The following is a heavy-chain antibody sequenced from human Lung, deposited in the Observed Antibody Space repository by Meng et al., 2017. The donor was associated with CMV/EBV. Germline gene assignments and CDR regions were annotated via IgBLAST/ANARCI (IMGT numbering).Heavy chain of an antibody. J-gene: IGHJ4*02. D-gene: IGHD3-10*01. V-gene: IGHV3-7*01. CDR3: AREGRDLDF. CDR1: GLTTISNYW. Sequence: GESLKISCAGSGLTTISNYWMSWVRQAPGKGLEWLANIKQDGSEKYYVDSVKGRFIISRDNTNKSLYLQMSSLRAEDTAVYYCAREGRDLDFWGQGTLVTVSS. CDR2: IKQDGSEK.